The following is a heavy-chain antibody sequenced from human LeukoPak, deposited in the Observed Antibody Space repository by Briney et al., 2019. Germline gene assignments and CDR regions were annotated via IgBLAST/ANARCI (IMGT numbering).Heavy chain of an antibody. V-gene: IGHV4-59*01. CDR1: GGSISSYY. D-gene: IGHD3-22*01. CDR3: ARVHYGSSGYNFDY. J-gene: IGHJ4*02. CDR2: IYYSGST. Sequence: PSETLSLTCTVSGGSISSYYWSWIRQPPGKGLEWIGYIYYSGSTNYNPSLKSRVTIPVDTSKNQFSLKLSSVTAADTAVYYCARVHYGSSGYNFDYWGQGTLVTVSS.